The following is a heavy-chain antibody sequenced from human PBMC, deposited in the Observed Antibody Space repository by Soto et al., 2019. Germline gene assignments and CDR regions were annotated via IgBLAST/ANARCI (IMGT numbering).Heavy chain of an antibody. D-gene: IGHD1-26*01. J-gene: IGHJ4*01. V-gene: IGHV3-15*07. Sequence: GRSMRLPCAVSGFPFNNAGINWVRQVQGKGLEWVGRVKSKADGGSGDYAAPVKGRFVVSRDDSKDIAYLQMNSLKIEDTGVYYCTTDSRTTLPEIRFDYWGHGTQVTVSS. CDR3: TTDSRTTLPEIRFDY. CDR2: VKSKADGGSG. CDR1: GFPFNNAG.